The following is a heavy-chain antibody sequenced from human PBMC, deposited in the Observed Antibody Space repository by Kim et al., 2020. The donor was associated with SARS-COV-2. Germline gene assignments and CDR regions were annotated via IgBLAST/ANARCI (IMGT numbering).Heavy chain of an antibody. V-gene: IGHV3-11*01. CDR1: GFTFSDYY. Sequence: GGSLRLSCAASGFTFSDYYMSWIRQAPGKGLEWVSYISSSGSTIYYADSVKGRFTISRDNAKNSLYLQMNSLRAEDTAVYYCARDLGYQLLFEYGAFDIWGQGTMVTVSS. CDR2: ISSSGSTI. J-gene: IGHJ3*02. CDR3: ARDLGYQLLFEYGAFDI. D-gene: IGHD2-2*01.